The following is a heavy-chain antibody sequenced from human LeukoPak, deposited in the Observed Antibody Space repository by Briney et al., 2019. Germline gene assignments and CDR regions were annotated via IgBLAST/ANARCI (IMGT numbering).Heavy chain of an antibody. CDR3: AMGPYYYDSSGYYY. J-gene: IGHJ4*02. CDR2: INSDGSST. Sequence: GGSLRLSCAASGFTLSSYWMHWVRHARGKGLVWVSRINSDGSSTSYADSVKGRFTISRDNAKNTLYLQMNSLRAEDTAVYYCAMGPYYYDSSGYYYWGQGTLVTVSS. V-gene: IGHV3-74*01. CDR1: GFTLSSYW. D-gene: IGHD3-22*01.